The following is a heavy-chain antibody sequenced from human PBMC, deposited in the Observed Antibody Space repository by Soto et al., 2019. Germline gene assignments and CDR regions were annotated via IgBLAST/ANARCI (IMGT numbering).Heavy chain of an antibody. J-gene: IGHJ5*02. CDR3: ATVHGTSRSFDA. V-gene: IGHV3-23*01. CDR2: TGLNGRTT. Sequence: EVQLLEPGGGLVQPGGYLRLSCAASGFTFSTSAMTWVRQAPGKGLEWVSTTGLNGRTTYYADSVKGRFTVSRDNSKNTLDLQMSSLRAEDTAVYYCATVHGTSRSFDAWGQGTLVTVSS. CDR1: GFTFSTSA. D-gene: IGHD3-9*01.